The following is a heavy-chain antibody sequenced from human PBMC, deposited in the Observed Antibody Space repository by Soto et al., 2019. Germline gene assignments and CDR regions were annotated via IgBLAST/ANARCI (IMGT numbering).Heavy chain of an antibody. J-gene: IGHJ4*02. CDR1: NYDFRDYG. CDR3: ARDPFARAGDFDY. CDR2: ISPYNGNT. D-gene: IGHD6-13*01. Sequence: ASVKVSCKASNYDFRDYGFSWVRQAPGQGLEWMGWISPYNGNTNYAQKLQGRVTMTTDTSTSTAYMELRSLRSDDTAVYYCARDPFARAGDFDYWGQGTLVTVSS. V-gene: IGHV1-18*01.